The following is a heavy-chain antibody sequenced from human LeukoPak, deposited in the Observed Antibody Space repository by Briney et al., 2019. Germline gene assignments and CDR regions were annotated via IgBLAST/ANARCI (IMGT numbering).Heavy chain of an antibody. CDR1: GGSISSYY. CDR2: IYYSGST. J-gene: IGHJ6*02. CDR3: ARDFPVARYYYGMDV. Sequence: PSETLSLTCSVSGGSISSYYWSWIRQPPGKGLEWIGYIYYSGSTNYNPSLKSRVTISIDTSRNQFSLKLSSVTAADTAVYYCARDFPVARYYYGMDVWRQGSTVTVSS. D-gene: IGHD6-19*01. V-gene: IGHV4-59*01.